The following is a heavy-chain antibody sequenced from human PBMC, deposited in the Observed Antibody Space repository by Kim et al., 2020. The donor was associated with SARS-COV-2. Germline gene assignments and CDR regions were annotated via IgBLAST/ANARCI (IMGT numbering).Heavy chain of an antibody. J-gene: IGHJ5*02. CDR3: AENSYIFTGSTSGGS. Sequence: SETLSLTCTVTGGSVSSSTYYWGWIRQPPGKDLEWIASIYDSGNTYYNPSLKSRVAISIDTSKNQFSLKLSSVTAADTAVYYCAENSYIFTGSTSGGSWGQGTLVTVSS. CDR1: GGSVSSSTYY. D-gene: IGHD3-9*01. CDR2: IYDSGNT. V-gene: IGHV4-39*07.